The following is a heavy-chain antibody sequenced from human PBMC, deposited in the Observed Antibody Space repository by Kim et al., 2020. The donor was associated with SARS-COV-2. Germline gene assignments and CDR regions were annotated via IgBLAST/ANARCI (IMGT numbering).Heavy chain of an antibody. Sequence: TKYSQKFQGRVTITRDTSASTAYMELSSLRSEDTAVYYCARGRGGDSFDYWGQGTLVTVSS. D-gene: IGHD4-17*01. J-gene: IGHJ4*02. V-gene: IGHV1-3*01. CDR3: ARGRGGDSFDY. CDR2: T.